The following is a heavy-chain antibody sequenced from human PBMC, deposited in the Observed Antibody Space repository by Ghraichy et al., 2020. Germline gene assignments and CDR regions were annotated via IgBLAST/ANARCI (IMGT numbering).Heavy chain of an antibody. V-gene: IGHV3-21*01. J-gene: IGHJ6*02. CDR2: IISNSRNT. CDR1: GFPFSSFS. Sequence: GGSLRLSCAASGFPFSSFSMNWVRQAPGKGLEWVSSIISNSRNTYYADSVKGRFTISRDNGKNSLYLHMSSLRAEDTAIYYCATEVSLAGYSYVRPLDGMDVWGQGTTVTVSS. D-gene: IGHD5-18*01. CDR3: ATEVSLAGYSYVRPLDGMDV.